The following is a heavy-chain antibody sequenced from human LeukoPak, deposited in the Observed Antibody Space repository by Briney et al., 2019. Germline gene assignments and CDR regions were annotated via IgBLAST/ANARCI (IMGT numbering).Heavy chain of an antibody. CDR2: ISYDGSNK. CDR3: AKDYYYDSSGYYSYFDY. Sequence: QPGRSLRLSCAASGFTFSRYAMHWVRRAPGKGLEWVAVISYDGSNKYYADSVKGRFTISRDNSKNTLYLQMNSLRAEDTAVYYCAKDYYYDSSGYYSYFDYWGQGTLVTVSS. V-gene: IGHV3-30*04. J-gene: IGHJ4*02. CDR1: GFTFSRYA. D-gene: IGHD3-22*01.